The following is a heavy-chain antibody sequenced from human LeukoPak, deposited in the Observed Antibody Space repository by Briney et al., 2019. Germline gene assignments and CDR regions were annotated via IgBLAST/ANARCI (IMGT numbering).Heavy chain of an antibody. V-gene: IGHV3-30*02. J-gene: IGHJ3*01. CDR2: IRYDGSDS. CDR3: ALRGVVIAPGTYDV. D-gene: IGHD3-3*01. CDR1: GYTFSNYA. Sequence: PGGSLRLSCSPFGYTFSNYAMHWVRQAPGKGLDWVAFIRYDGSDSYYTDSVKGRFTISRDDSKNTLYLQMNSLRTEDTAVYYCALRGVVIAPGTYDVWGQGTLVTVSS.